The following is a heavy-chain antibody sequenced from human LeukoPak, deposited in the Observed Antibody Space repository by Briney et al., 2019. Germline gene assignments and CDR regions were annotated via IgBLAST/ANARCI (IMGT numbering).Heavy chain of an antibody. Sequence: SETLSLTCAVYGGSFSRYSWSWVRQPPGKGLEWIGESNHSGSSRYNPSLKSRVTISVDTSKNQFSLKLSSVTAADTAVYYCARVDTTNWFDPWGQGTLVTVSS. V-gene: IGHV4-34*01. CDR2: SNHSGSS. CDR3: ARVDTTNWFDP. D-gene: IGHD1-1*01. CDR1: GGSFSRYS. J-gene: IGHJ5*02.